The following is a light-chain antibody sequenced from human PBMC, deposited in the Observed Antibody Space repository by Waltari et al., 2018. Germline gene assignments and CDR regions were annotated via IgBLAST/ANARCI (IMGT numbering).Light chain of an antibody. V-gene: IGLV3-1*01. CDR1: KMGDKF. J-gene: IGLJ2*01. CDR2: QST. Sequence: SYELTQPPSVSVSPGQTASITCSGHKMGDKFACWYQQKPGQSPVLVIYQSTKRPSGIPERFSGSNSGNTAPLTISGTQAMDEADYYCQAWDTITGGVFGGGTKLTVL. CDR3: QAWDTITGGV.